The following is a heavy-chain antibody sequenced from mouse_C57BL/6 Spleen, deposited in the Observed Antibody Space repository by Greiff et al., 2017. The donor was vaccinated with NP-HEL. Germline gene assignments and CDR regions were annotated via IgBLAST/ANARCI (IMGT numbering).Heavy chain of an antibody. CDR2: IHPNSGST. CDR1: GYTFTSYW. CDR3: AREGLLTPHFGD. Sequence: VKLLESGAELVKPGASVKLSCKASGYTFTSYWMHWVKQRPGQGLEWIGMIHPNSGSTNYNEKFKSKATLTVDKSSSTAYMQLSSLTSEDSAVYYCAREGLLTPHFGDWGQGTTLTVSS. D-gene: IGHD1-1*01. V-gene: IGHV1-64*01. J-gene: IGHJ2*01.